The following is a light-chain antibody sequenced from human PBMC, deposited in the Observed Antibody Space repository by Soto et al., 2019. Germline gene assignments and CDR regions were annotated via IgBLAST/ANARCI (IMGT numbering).Light chain of an antibody. Sequence: AIRMTQSPSSFSASTGDRVTITCRASQGISSYLAWYQQKPGNAPKLLIYAASTLQSGIPSRFSGRASATKFPLSFSCLQTEDFATYFCQQYYSYPRLTFGGGTKVEIK. J-gene: IGKJ4*01. V-gene: IGKV1-8*01. CDR2: AAS. CDR1: QGISSY. CDR3: QQYYSYPRLT.